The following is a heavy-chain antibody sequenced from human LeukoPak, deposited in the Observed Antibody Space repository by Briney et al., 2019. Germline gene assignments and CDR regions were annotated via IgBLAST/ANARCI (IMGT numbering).Heavy chain of an antibody. V-gene: IGHV3-23*01. J-gene: IGHJ4*02. CDR1: GLTFRSYA. Sequence: GGSLRLSCAASGLTFRSYAMNWVRQAPGQGLEWVSAISDNSGNTYYADSVKGRFTISRDNSKNTLYLQMNSLRAEDTAVYYCAKVTYGSGTYGAFDYWGQGTLVTVSS. CDR2: ISDNSGNT. CDR3: AKVTYGSGTYGAFDY. D-gene: IGHD3-10*01.